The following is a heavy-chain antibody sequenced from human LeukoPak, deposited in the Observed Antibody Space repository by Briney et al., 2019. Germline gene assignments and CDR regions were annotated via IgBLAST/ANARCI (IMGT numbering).Heavy chain of an antibody. CDR3: ARVIAAAGGNWFDP. J-gene: IGHJ5*02. D-gene: IGHD6-13*01. CDR2: INPNSGGT. Sequence: ASVKVSCKASGCTFTGYYMHWVRQAPEQGLEWMGWINPNSGGTNYAQKFQGRVTMTRDTSISTAYMELSRLRSDDTAVYYCARVIAAAGGNWFDPWGQGTLVTVSS. V-gene: IGHV1-2*02. CDR1: GCTFTGYY.